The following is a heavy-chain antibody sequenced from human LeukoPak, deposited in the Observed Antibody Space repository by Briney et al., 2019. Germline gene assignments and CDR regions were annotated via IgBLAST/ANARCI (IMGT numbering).Heavy chain of an antibody. Sequence: GGSLRLSCAASGFTFSSYSMNWVRQAPGKGLEWVGGIIPIFGTPNYAQKFQGRVTITTDESTTTAYMELSSLTSEDTALYYCARESQLYYFDYWGQGTLVTVS. CDR1: GFTFSSYS. J-gene: IGHJ4*02. V-gene: IGHV1-69*05. CDR2: IIPIFGTP. CDR3: ARESQLYYFDY.